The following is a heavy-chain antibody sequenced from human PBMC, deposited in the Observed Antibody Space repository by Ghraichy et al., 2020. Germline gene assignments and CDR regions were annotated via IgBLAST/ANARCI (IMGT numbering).Heavy chain of an antibody. CDR1: GFTFSSYW. CDR3: ARDWFLSTAIWDY. Sequence: GGSLRLSCAASGFTFSSYWMSWVRQAPGKGLEWVANIKQDGSEKYYVDSVKGRFTISRDNAKNSLYLQMNSLRAEDTAVYYCARDWFLSTAIWDYWGQGTLVTVSS. V-gene: IGHV3-7*01. J-gene: IGHJ4*02. CDR2: IKQDGSEK. D-gene: IGHD2-21*02.